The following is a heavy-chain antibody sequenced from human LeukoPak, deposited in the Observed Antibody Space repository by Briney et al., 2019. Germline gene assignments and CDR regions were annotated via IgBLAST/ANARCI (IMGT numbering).Heavy chain of an antibody. CDR1: GFTFGSYA. CDR2: ISGSGGST. Sequence: PGGSLRLSCAASGFTFGSYAMSWVRQAPGKGLEWVSAISGSGGSTYYAGSVKGRFTISRDNSKNTLYLQMNSLRAEDTAVYYCAKTEYYYGSGSSYYFDYWGQGTLVTVSS. D-gene: IGHD3-10*01. V-gene: IGHV3-23*01. CDR3: AKTEYYYGSGSSYYFDY. J-gene: IGHJ4*02.